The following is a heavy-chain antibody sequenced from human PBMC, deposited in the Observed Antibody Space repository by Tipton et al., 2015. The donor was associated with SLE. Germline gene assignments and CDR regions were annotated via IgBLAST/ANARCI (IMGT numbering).Heavy chain of an antibody. V-gene: IGHV4-34*01. CDR3: AALDYYGSGSRY. D-gene: IGHD3-10*01. Sequence: TLSLTCAVYGGSLGGHYWSWIRQPPGKGLEWIGEINHSGSTNYNPSLKSRVTISVDTSKNQFSLKLSSVTAADTAVYYCAALDYYGSGSRYWGQGTLVTVSS. CDR2: INHSGST. J-gene: IGHJ4*02. CDR1: GGSLGGHY.